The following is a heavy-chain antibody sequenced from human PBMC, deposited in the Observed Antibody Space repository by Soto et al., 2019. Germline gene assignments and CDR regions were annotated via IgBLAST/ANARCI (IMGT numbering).Heavy chain of an antibody. J-gene: IGHJ4*02. Sequence: ASVKVSCKASGGTFSSYAISWVRQAPGQGLEWMGGIIPIFGTANYAQKFQGRVTITADESTSTAYMERSSLRSEDTAVYYCARDKGYSSSSGIDDWGQGTLVTVS. CDR2: IIPIFGTA. D-gene: IGHD6-6*01. V-gene: IGHV1-69*13. CDR1: GGTFSSYA. CDR3: ARDKGYSSSSGIDD.